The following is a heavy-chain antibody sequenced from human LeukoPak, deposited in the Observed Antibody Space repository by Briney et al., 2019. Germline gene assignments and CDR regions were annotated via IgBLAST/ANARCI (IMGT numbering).Heavy chain of an antibody. J-gene: IGHJ3*01. D-gene: IGHD4-17*01. CDR1: GFTFSTYA. Sequence: GGSLRLSCVASGFTFSTYAMMWVRQAPGKGLEWVSAIRASDGYTEYADSVKGRFTISRDNSKKTLCLLMRSLRAEDTAIYYCARDPNGDYIGAFDFGGQGTLVTVSS. CDR3: ARDPNGDYIGAFDF. CDR2: IRASDGYT. V-gene: IGHV3-23*01.